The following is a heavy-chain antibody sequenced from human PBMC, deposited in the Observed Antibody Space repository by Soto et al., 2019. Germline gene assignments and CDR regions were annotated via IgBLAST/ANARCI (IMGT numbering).Heavy chain of an antibody. CDR2: INAGNGNT. CDR3: ARPSGYDPRSRGMDV. D-gene: IGHD5-12*01. Sequence: ASVKVSCKASGYTFTSYAMHWVRQAPGQRLEWMGWINAGNGNTKYSQKFQGRVTITRDTSASTAYMELSSLRSEDTAVYYCARPSGYDPRSRGMDVWGQGTTVTVSS. J-gene: IGHJ6*02. CDR1: GYTFTSYA. V-gene: IGHV1-3*01.